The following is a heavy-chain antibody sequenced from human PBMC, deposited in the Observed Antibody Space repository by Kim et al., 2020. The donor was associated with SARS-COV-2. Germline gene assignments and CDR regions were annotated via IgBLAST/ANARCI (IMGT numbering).Heavy chain of an antibody. CDR3: VRDKGITGSWYGGVFDY. CDR1: GFTFNAYG. J-gene: IGHJ4*02. CDR2: IAYDGGNK. Sequence: GGSLRLSCEASGFTFNAYGMHWVRQAPGKGLEWLVVIAYDGGNKYYVDSVKGRFTISRDNSKNTLYLQMNSLRAEDTAVYYCVRDKGITGSWYGGVFDYWGQGTLVTVSS. D-gene: IGHD6-13*01. V-gene: IGHV3-33*05.